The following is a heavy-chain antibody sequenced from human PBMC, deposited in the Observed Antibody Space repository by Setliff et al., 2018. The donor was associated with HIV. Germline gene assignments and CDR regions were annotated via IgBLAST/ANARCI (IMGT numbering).Heavy chain of an antibody. Sequence: ASVKVSCKASGGTFSSYAISWVRQAPGQGLEWMGVINPSSGRTSYAQKFQGRVTITTDESTSTAYMELSGLRSEDTAVYYCARDFGGYCSSMSCPGLFDPWGQGTLVTVSS. V-gene: IGHV1-69*05. CDR1: GGTFSSYA. D-gene: IGHD2-2*01. CDR2: INPSSGRT. CDR3: ARDFGGYCSSMSCPGLFDP. J-gene: IGHJ5*02.